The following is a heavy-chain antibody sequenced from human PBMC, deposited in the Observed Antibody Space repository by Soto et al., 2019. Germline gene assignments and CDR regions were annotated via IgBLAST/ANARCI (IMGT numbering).Heavy chain of an antibody. CDR1: GFTFDDYA. J-gene: IGHJ3*02. V-gene: IGHV3-9*01. D-gene: IGHD6-6*01. CDR2: ISWNSGSI. Sequence: GGSLRLSCAASGFTFDDYAMHWVRQAPGKGLEWVSGISWNSGSIGYADSVKGRFTISGDNAKNSLYLQMNSLRAEDTALYYCAKSSPLRSSFIDAFDIWGQGTMVTV. CDR3: AKSSPLRSSFIDAFDI.